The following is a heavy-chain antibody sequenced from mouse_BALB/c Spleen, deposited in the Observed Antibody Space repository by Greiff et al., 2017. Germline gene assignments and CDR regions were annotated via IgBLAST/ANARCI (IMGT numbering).Heavy chain of an antibody. V-gene: IGHV5-12-1*01. J-gene: IGHJ2*01. CDR3: ARQGGYFDY. Sequence: DVMLVESGGGLVKPGGSLKLSCAVSGFAFSSYDMSWVRQTPEKRLEWVAYISSGGGSTYYPDTVKGRFTISRDNAKNTLYLQMSSLKSEDTAMYYCARQGGYFDYWGQGTTLTVSS. CDR2: ISSGGGST. CDR1: GFAFSSYD.